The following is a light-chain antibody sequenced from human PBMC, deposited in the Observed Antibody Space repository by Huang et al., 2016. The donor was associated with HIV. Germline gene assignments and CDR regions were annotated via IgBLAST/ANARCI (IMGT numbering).Light chain of an antibody. Sequence: DIVMTQSPDSLAVSLGERATINCKSGQTILYSSNNKNYLAWFQQKPGRPPKLLIYWASTRASGVPDRFSGSGSETDFTLTINSLQAEDVAVYYCQQYYTTPWTFGQGTKVAIK. CDR2: WAS. CDR3: QQYYTTPWT. J-gene: IGKJ1*01. V-gene: IGKV4-1*01. CDR1: QTILYSSNNKNY.